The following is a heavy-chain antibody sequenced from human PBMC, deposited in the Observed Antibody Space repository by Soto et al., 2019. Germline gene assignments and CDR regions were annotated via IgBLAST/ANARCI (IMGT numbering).Heavy chain of an antibody. J-gene: IGHJ4*02. D-gene: IGHD3-3*01. Sequence: VXSVKVSCKASVYTFTSYGISWVRQAPGQGLEWMGWISAYNGNTNYAQKLQGRVTMTTDTSTSTAYMELRSLRSDDTAVYYCARDPLTIFGVVIINGPLDYWGQGTLVTVSS. V-gene: IGHV1-18*01. CDR2: ISAYNGNT. CDR3: ARDPLTIFGVVIINGPLDY. CDR1: VYTFTSYG.